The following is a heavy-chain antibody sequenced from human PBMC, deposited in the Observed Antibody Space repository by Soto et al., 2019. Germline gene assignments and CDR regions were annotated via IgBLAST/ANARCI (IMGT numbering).Heavy chain of an antibody. CDR2: IFYSGTT. V-gene: IGHV4-30-4*01. D-gene: IGHD1-1*01. CDR3: ARDLWVEPELYYYGMDV. Sequence: ASETLSLTCTVSGDSISSADYYWSWIRQTPGKGLEWIGHIFYSGTTYYNPSLKSRLTISVDTSKNHFSLRLTSVTAADTAVYYCARDLWVEPELYYYGMDVWGQGTTVTVSS. CDR1: GDSISSADYY. J-gene: IGHJ6*02.